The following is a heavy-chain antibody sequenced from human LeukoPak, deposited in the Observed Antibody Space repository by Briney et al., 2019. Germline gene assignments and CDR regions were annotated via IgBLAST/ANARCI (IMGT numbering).Heavy chain of an antibody. V-gene: IGHV3-7*01. CDR2: IKQDGSEK. D-gene: IGHD3-3*01. J-gene: IGHJ4*02. Sequence: PGGSLRLFCAASGFTFSSYWMTWVRQAPGKGLEWVANIKQDGSEKYYVDSVKGRFTISRDNAKNSLYLQMNSLRAEDTAVYYCARSRIPGRGGTIFGVVREYYFDYWGQGTLVTVSS. CDR1: GFTFSSYW. CDR3: ARSRIPGRGGTIFGVVREYYFDY.